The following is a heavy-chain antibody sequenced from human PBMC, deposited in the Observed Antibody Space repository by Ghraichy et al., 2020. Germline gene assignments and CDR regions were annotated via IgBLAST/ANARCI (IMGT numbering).Heavy chain of an antibody. CDR1: GFTFSSYA. CDR3: AKCTVRGRPYYFDY. Sequence: GGSLRLSCAASGFTFSSYAMSWVRQAPGKGLEWVSGLSNSGGSTSYADSVKGRFTISRDNSKNTLFLQMYSLRGEDTAIYYCAKCTVRGRPYYFDYWGQGTLVIVSS. J-gene: IGHJ4*02. V-gene: IGHV3-23*01. CDR2: LSNSGGST. D-gene: IGHD3-10*02.